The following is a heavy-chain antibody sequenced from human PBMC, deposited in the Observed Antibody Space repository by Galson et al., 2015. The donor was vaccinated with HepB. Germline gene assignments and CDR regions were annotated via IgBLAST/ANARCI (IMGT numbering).Heavy chain of an antibody. CDR3: AKGVYYYYYIDV. J-gene: IGHJ6*03. CDR2: ISWNSGSI. Sequence: SLRLSCAASGFTFDDYAMHWVRQAPGKGLEWVSGISWNSGSIGYADSVKGRFTISRDNAKNSLYLQMNSLRAEDTALYYCAKGVYYYYYIDVWGKGTTVTVSS. CDR1: GFTFDDYA. V-gene: IGHV3-9*01.